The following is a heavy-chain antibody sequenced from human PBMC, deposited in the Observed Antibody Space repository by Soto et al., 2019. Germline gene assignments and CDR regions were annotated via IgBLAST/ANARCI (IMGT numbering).Heavy chain of an antibody. D-gene: IGHD3-22*01. CDR2: ISGSGGGGGA. CDR3: AKDAPGSGWLSDY. V-gene: IGHV3-23*01. Sequence: EVQLLESGGGLVQPGGSLRLSCAASGFTFSSYAMSWVRQAPGKGLEWVSAISGSGGGGGATYADFVRGRFTVSRDNSKNTLYLQMNSLRAEDTAIYYCAKDAPGSGWLSDYWGRGTLVTVSS. CDR1: GFTFSSYA. J-gene: IGHJ4*02.